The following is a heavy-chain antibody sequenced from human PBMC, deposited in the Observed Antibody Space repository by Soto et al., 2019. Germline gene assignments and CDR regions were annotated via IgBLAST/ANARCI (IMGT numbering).Heavy chain of an antibody. D-gene: IGHD7-27*01. J-gene: IGHJ4*03. CDR1: GDSIRGGGHY. V-gene: IGHV4-31*03. CDR3: ARDTGLAPTVWGY. Sequence: PSETLSLTCSVSGDSIRGGGHYWNWIRQFPGKVLEWIGYVYPSGSTHYNPSLRGRLTIXXXXSXNXFXLXXXSVTAADTALYYCARDTGLAPTVWGYWGHGTQVTVSS. CDR2: VYPSGST.